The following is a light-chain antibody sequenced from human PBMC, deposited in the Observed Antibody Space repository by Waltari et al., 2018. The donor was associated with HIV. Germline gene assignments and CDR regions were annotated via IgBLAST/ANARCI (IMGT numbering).Light chain of an antibody. V-gene: IGLV2-14*03. Sequence: QSALSQPASVSGSPEQSITISCTGTSSDVGGYDYVSWYQQHPGTAPKLMIYAGSNRPSGGSNRSSGSKSGNTASLTISVLQAEDEADYCCISYTSSRSYVFGTGTRVTV. CDR3: ISYTSSRSYV. CDR2: AGS. J-gene: IGLJ1*01. CDR1: SSDVGGYDY.